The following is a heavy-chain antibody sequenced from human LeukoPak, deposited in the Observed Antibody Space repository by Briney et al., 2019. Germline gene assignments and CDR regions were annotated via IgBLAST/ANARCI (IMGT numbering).Heavy chain of an antibody. CDR1: GYSFTSYW. D-gene: IGHD1-26*01. CDR2: IYPGDSDT. CDR3: ARGSGSYHTAYMN. V-gene: IGHV5-51*01. J-gene: IGHJ4*02. Sequence: GESLKISCKGSGYSFTSYWIGWVRQMPGKGLEWMGIIYPGDSDTKYSPSFQGQVTISADKSLSTAYLQWSSLKASDTAMYYCARGSGSYHTAYMNWGQGSPVTVSS.